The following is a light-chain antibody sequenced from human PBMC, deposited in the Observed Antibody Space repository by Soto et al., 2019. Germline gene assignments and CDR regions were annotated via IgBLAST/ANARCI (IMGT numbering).Light chain of an antibody. CDR3: QQYGSSWT. CDR1: QSVSNNY. J-gene: IGKJ1*01. V-gene: IGKV3-20*01. CDR2: GAS. Sequence: EIVLRQSPGTLSLSPGERATLSCRASQSVSNNYLAWYQQKPGQAPRLLIYGASNRATGIPDRFSGSGSGTDFTLTISRLEPEDFAVYYCQQYGSSWTFGQGTKVDIK.